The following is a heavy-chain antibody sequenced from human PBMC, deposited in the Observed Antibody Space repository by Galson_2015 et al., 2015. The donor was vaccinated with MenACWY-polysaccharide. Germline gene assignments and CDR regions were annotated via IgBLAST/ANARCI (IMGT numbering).Heavy chain of an antibody. V-gene: IGHV3-73*01. CDR2: IRSKANSCST. CDR1: GFTFSGSA. Sequence: SLRLSCAASGFTFSGSAMHWVRQASGKGLEWVGRIRSKANSCSTAYAASVKGRFTISRDNSKNTLYLQMNSLKAEDTAVYYCEGRRYSYGSYYFDYWGQGTLVTVSS. J-gene: IGHJ4*02. D-gene: IGHD5-18*01. CDR3: EGRRYSYGSYYFDY.